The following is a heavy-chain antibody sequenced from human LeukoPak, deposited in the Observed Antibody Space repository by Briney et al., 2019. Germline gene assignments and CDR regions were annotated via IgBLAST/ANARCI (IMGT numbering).Heavy chain of an antibody. V-gene: IGHV1-18*01. CDR1: VSTVSRYG. J-gene: IGHJ4*02. CDR3: ARSGYYDRSGNFEY. CDR2: MRAYNGKT. Sequence: ASVKLSCNASVSTVSRYGISWVRQSPGHGLEGMGWMRAYNGKTDYAQKLQGRVTMTTDTSTSTAYMELRSLRSDDTAVYYCARSGYYDRSGNFEYWGQGTLVTVSS. D-gene: IGHD3-22*01.